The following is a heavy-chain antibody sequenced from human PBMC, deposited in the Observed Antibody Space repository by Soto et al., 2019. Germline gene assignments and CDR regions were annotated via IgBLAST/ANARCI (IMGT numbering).Heavy chain of an antibody. CDR1: GYTLTELS. V-gene: IGHV1-24*01. J-gene: IGHJ5*02. CDR2: FDPEYGET. Sequence: ASGKVPCNVSGYTLTELSMYSVRHAPGKGLEWMGGFDPEYGETIYAQKFQGRVTMTEDTSTDTAYMELSSLSSEDTAVYYCATGVAVAGRIVGPERGWYDPWGQGTLVTVSS. D-gene: IGHD6-19*01. CDR3: ATGVAVAGRIVGPERGWYDP.